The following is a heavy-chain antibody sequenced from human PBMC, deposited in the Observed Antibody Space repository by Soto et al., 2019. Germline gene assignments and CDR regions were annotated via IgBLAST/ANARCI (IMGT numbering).Heavy chain of an antibody. CDR1: GFTFGSYS. D-gene: IGHD6-19*01. V-gene: IGHV3-48*02. J-gene: IGHJ3*01. CDR2: ISSSSDTI. CDR3: ARSFYIRGWYIGLF. Sequence: GGSLRLSFAASGFTFGSYSVNWVRQAPGKGLEWVSCISSSSDTIYYADSVKGRFTISRDNAKNSLYLQMNSLRDEDTAVYYCARSFYIRGWYIGLFWGQGTMVTVSS.